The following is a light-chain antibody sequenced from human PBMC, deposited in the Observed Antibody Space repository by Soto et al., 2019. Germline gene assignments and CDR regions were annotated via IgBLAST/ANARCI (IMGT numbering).Light chain of an antibody. CDR3: QQYNNWPPLT. CDR2: GAS. CDR1: QSVSSSY. J-gene: IGKJ4*01. Sequence: EIVLTQSPGTLSLSPGERATPSCRASQSVSSSYLAWYQQKPGQAPRLLIYGASSRATGIPDRFSGSGSGTDFTLTISRLEPEDFAVYYCQQYNNWPPLTFGGGTKVDIK. V-gene: IGKV3-20*01.